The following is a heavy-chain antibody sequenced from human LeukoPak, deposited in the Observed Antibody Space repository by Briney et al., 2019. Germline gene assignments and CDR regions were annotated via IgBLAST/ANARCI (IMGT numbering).Heavy chain of an antibody. CDR2: IKQDGSQK. CDR3: ARDREYYYGSGELDY. J-gene: IGHJ4*02. Sequence: PGGSLRLSCAASGFTFSSYWMSWVRQAPGKGLEWVANIKQDGSQKYYVDSVKGRFTISRDNAKNSLYMQMNSLRAEDTAVYYCARDREYYYGSGELDYWGQGTLVTVAS. D-gene: IGHD3-10*01. V-gene: IGHV3-7*03. CDR1: GFTFSSYW.